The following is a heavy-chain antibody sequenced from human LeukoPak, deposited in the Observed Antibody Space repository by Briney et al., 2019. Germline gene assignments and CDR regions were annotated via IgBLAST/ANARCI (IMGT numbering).Heavy chain of an antibody. CDR3: ASPYGDYQGYFQH. Sequence: GGSLRLSCAASGFTFSDYHMSWIRQAPGKGLEWVSYISSSGGTISYADSVKGRFTISRDNAKNSLYLQMNSLRAEDTAVYYCASPYGDYQGYFQHWGQGTLVTVSS. V-gene: IGHV3-11*01. J-gene: IGHJ1*01. CDR2: ISSSGGTI. D-gene: IGHD4-17*01. CDR1: GFTFSDYH.